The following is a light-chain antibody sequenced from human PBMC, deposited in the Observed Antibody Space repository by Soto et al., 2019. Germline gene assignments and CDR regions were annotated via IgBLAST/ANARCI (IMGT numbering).Light chain of an antibody. J-gene: IGLJ3*02. CDR3: SSYTSSSTWV. Sequence: QSALTQPASVSGSPGQSITISCTGTSSDVGGYNYVSWYQQHPGKAPKHMIYEVSNRPSGVSNRFSGSKSGNTASLTISGLQAEDEADYYRSSYTSSSTWVFGGGTKRTVL. CDR2: EVS. V-gene: IGLV2-14*01. CDR1: SSDVGGYNY.